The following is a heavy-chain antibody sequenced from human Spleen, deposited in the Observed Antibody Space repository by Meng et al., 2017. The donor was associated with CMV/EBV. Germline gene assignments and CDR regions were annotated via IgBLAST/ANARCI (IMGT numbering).Heavy chain of an antibody. J-gene: IGHJ6*02. CDR3: ARSIDFWSGYNYYYYGMDV. CDR1: GYTFTNYF. V-gene: IGHV1-2*02. CDR2: INVYSGDI. D-gene: IGHD3-3*01. Sequence: ASVKVSCKASGYTFTNYFIHWVRQAPGQGLEWMGWINVYSGDIKYAENFQGRVTMTRDTSTSSAYMELSSLRSEDTAVYYCARSIDFWSGYNYYYYGMDVWGQGTTVTVSS.